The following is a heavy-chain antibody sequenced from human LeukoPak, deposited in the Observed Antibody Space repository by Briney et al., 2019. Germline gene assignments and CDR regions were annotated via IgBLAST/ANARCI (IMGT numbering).Heavy chain of an antibody. CDR3: AKDLARLRYFDWLLLEY. V-gene: IGHV3-30*18. Sequence: GGSLRLSCAASGFTFSSYGMHWVRQAPGKGLEWLAVISYDGSNKYYADSVKGRFTISRDNSKNTLYLQMNSLRAEDTAVYYCAKDLARLRYFDWLLLEYWGQGTLVTVSS. CDR2: ISYDGSNK. CDR1: GFTFSSYG. D-gene: IGHD3-9*01. J-gene: IGHJ4*02.